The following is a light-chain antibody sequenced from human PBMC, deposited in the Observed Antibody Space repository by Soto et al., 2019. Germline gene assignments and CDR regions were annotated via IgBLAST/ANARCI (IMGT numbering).Light chain of an antibody. CDR3: QQRSYLVT. CDR1: QSVGNY. V-gene: IGKV3-11*01. CDR2: EAS. Sequence: EIVLTQSPATLSLSPGERATLSCRAIQSVGNYLAWYQRKPGQAPRLLIYEASNRATGIPARFSGSGSGTDVTLTISSLEPEDFAVYYCQQRSYLVTFGGGTAVQIK. J-gene: IGKJ4*01.